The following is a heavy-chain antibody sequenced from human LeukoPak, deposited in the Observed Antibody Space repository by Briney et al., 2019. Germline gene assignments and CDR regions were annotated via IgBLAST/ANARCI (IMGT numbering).Heavy chain of an antibody. CDR3: ARDHRDY. Sequence: GRSLRLSCAASGFTFSSYGLSWVRQAPGKGLEWVSSFSGSGSRTYYADSVKGRFTISRDNSKNTLYLQMNSLRAEDTAVYYCARDHRDYWGQGTLVTVSS. V-gene: IGHV3-23*01. CDR2: FSGSGSRT. J-gene: IGHJ4*02. CDR1: GFTFSSYG.